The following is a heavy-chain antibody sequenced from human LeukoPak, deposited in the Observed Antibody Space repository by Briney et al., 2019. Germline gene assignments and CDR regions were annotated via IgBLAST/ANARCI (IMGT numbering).Heavy chain of an antibody. Sequence: SETLSLTCTVSGGSVSSGTYYWSRIRQPPGKGLEWIGYIYYSGSTNYSPPLKSRVTISADTSKNQFSLKLTSVTVADTAVYYCARNYGDSLYYFDYWGQGTLVTVSS. V-gene: IGHV4-61*01. D-gene: IGHD4-17*01. CDR2: IYYSGST. CDR3: ARNYGDSLYYFDY. J-gene: IGHJ4*02. CDR1: GGSVSSGTYY.